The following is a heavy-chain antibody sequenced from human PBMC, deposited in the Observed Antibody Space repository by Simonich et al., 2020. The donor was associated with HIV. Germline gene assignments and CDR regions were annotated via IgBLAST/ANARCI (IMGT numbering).Heavy chain of an antibody. D-gene: IGHD3-16*01. J-gene: IGHJ3*02. Sequence: QVQLVQSGAEVKKPGSSVKVSCKASGGTSSSFAISWVRQAPGQGLEGMGGIIPILGIANYAQKFQGRVTITADKSTSTAYMELSSLRSEDTAVYFCASLGAPHAFDIWGQGTMVTVSS. CDR3: ASLGAPHAFDI. CDR1: GGTSSSFA. CDR2: IIPILGIA. V-gene: IGHV1-69*09.